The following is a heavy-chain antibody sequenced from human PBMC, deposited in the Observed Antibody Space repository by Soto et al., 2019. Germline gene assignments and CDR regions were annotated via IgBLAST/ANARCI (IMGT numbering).Heavy chain of an antibody. Sequence: SETLSLTCTVSGGSISSYYWSWIRQPPGKGLEWIGYIYYSGSTNNNPSLRSRVTISLDTSKNQFSLKLSPVTAADTAVYYCARRSVSVVAGVGFDYWGQGTLVTVSS. CDR1: GGSISSYY. CDR2: IYYSGST. V-gene: IGHV4-59*08. D-gene: IGHD2-2*01. CDR3: ARRSVSVVAGVGFDY. J-gene: IGHJ4*02.